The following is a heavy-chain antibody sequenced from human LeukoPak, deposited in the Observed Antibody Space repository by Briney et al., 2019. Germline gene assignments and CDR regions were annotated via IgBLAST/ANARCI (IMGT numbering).Heavy chain of an antibody. D-gene: IGHD2-21*01. CDR3: AKDAEAYSACFDY. CDR1: GFTFSSYG. J-gene: IGHJ4*02. CDR2: IRYDGSNK. V-gene: IGHV3-30*02. Sequence: GGSLRLSCAASGFTFSSYGMHWVRQAPGKGLEWVAFIRYDGSNKYYADSVKGRFTISRDNSKNTLYLQMNSLRAEDTAVYYCAKDAEAYSACFDYWGQGTLVTVSS.